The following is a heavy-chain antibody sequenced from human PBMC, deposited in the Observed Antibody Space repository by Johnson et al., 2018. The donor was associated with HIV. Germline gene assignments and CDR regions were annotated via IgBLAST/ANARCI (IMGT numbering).Heavy chain of an antibody. CDR2: ISYDANNK. CDR1: GFTFSDYA. CDR3: ASWNYFDAFDI. Sequence: QVQLVESGGGVVQPGRSLRLSCAASGFTFSDYAMHWVRQAPGKGLEWVAVISYDANNKYYADSVKGRFIISRDNSKSTLYLQLNSLRAEDTAVYFCASWNYFDAFDIWGQ. J-gene: IGHJ3*02. V-gene: IGHV3-30-3*01. D-gene: IGHD1-7*01.